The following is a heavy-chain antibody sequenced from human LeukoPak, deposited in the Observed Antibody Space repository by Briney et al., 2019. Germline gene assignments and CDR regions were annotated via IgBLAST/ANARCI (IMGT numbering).Heavy chain of an antibody. CDR3: TRNGYTAMTIFDY. D-gene: IGHD5-18*01. CDR1: GFTFSSYG. CDR2: IRSKANSYAT. V-gene: IGHV3-73*01. Sequence: GRSLRLSCAASGFTFSSYGMHWVRQASGKGLEWVGRIRSKANSYATAYAASVKGRFTISRDDSKNTAYLQMNSLKTEDTAVYYCTRNGYTAMTIFDYWGQGTLVTVSS. J-gene: IGHJ4*02.